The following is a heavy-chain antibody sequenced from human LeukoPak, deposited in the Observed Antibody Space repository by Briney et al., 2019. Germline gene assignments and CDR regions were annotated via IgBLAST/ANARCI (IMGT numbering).Heavy chain of an antibody. J-gene: IGHJ4*02. CDR3: AKALTYYYDSSGYCFDY. Sequence: GGSVRLSCAASGFTFDDYAMHWVRQAPGKGLEWVSGISWNSGSIGYADSVKGRFTISRDNAKNSLYLQMNSLRAEDTALYYCAKALTYYYDSSGYCFDYWGQGTLVTVSS. V-gene: IGHV3-9*01. CDR2: ISWNSGSI. CDR1: GFTFDDYA. D-gene: IGHD3-22*01.